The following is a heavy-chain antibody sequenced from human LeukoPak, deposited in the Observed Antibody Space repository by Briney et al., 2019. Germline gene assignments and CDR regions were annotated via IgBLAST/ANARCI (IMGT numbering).Heavy chain of an antibody. D-gene: IGHD3-22*01. Sequence: ASVKVSCKASGYTFTSYGISWVRQAPGQGLEWMGWISAYNGNTNYAQKLQGRVTMTTDTSTSTAYMELRSLRSDDTAVYYCARASYYYDSSGYYRTKYYFDYWGQGTLVTVSS. CDR3: ARASYYYDSSGYYRTKYYFDY. J-gene: IGHJ4*02. CDR2: ISAYNGNT. CDR1: GYTFTSYG. V-gene: IGHV1-18*01.